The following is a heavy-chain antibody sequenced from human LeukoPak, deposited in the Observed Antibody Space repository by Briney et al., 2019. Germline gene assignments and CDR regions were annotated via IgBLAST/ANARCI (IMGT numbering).Heavy chain of an antibody. D-gene: IGHD3-22*01. Sequence: GRSLRLSCTASGFTFGDYAMSWVRQAPGKGLEWVGFIRSKAYGGTTEYAASVKGRFTISRDDSKSIAYLQMNSLKTEDTAVYYCTRDPDSSGYYTNYYYYGMDVWGQGTTVTVSS. CDR3: TRDPDSSGYYTNYYYYGMDV. J-gene: IGHJ6*02. CDR2: IRSKAYGGTT. CDR1: GFTFGDYA. V-gene: IGHV3-49*04.